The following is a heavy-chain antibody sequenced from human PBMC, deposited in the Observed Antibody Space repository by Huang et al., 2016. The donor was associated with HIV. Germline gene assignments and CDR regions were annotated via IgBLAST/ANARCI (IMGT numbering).Heavy chain of an antibody. CDR3: AYWGNGYNSPFDC. CDR1: GGTFSNLA. Sequence: QVQLLQSGVEVKKPGSSVKVSCKASGGTFSNLAISWVRQAPGQGVEWMGGTIPIFGVTNYAQKFQGRVTLNADERTTTAYMELTGLTSEDTAIYYCAYWGNGYNSPFDCWGQGTLVTVSS. J-gene: IGHJ4*02. CDR2: TIPIFGVT. D-gene: IGHD5-18*01. V-gene: IGHV1-69*01.